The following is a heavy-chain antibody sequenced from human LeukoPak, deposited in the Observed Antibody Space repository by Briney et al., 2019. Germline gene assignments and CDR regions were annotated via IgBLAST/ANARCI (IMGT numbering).Heavy chain of an antibody. CDR3: ARGGVSTIFGVVISIYGMDV. CDR2: ISSSSSTI. J-gene: IGHJ6*02. V-gene: IGHV3-48*02. D-gene: IGHD3-3*01. Sequence: GGSLRLSCAASGFTFSSYSMNWVRQAPGKGLEWVSYISSSSSTIYYADSVKGRFTISRDNAKNSLYLQMNSLGDEDTAVYYCARGGVSTIFGVVISIYGMDVWGQGTTVTVSS. CDR1: GFTFSSYS.